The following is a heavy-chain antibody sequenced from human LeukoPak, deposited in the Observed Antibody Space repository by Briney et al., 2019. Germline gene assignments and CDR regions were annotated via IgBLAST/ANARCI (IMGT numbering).Heavy chain of an antibody. CDR2: ISAYNGNT. CDR1: GYTFTSYG. Sequence: ASVKVSCKASGYTFTSYGISWVRQAPGQGLERMGWISAYNGNTNYAQKLQGRVTMTTDTSTSTAYMELRSLRSDDTAVYYCARVATENYYYYGMDVWGQGTTVTVSS. CDR3: ARVATENYYYYGMDV. D-gene: IGHD5-12*01. J-gene: IGHJ6*02. V-gene: IGHV1-18*01.